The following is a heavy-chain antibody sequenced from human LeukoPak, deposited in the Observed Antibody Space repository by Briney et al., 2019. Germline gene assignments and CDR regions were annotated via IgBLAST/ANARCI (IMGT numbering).Heavy chain of an antibody. Sequence: SSETLSLTCTVSGGSISSYYWSWIRQPAGKGLEWIGRIYTSGTTHYNPSLKSRVTMSVDTSKNQFSLKLSSVTAADTAVYYCARSKAAGTLSPRGQIDYWGQGTLVTVSS. CDR3: ARSKAAGTLSPRGQIDY. J-gene: IGHJ4*02. D-gene: IGHD6-19*01. CDR2: IYTSGTT. V-gene: IGHV4-4*07. CDR1: GGSISSYY.